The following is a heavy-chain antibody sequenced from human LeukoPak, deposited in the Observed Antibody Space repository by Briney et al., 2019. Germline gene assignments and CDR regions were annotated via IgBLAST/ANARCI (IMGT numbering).Heavy chain of an antibody. CDR3: TSSLDGCGGY. Sequence: PGGSLKLTCADSGFTFSGSAMHWVRQASGKGLEWVGRIRSKANSYATAYAASVKGRFTISRDDSRNTAYLQMNSLKTEDTAVYYCTSSLDGCGGYWGQGTLVTVSS. D-gene: IGHD2-21*01. V-gene: IGHV3-73*01. J-gene: IGHJ4*02. CDR1: GFTFSGSA. CDR2: IRSKANSYAT.